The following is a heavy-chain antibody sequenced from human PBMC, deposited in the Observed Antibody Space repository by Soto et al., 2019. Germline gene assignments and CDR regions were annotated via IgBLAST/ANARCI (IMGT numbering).Heavy chain of an antibody. CDR2: MNPDSGMT. V-gene: IGHV1-8*01. J-gene: IGHJ4*02. CDR3: ARGRGGQFDY. D-gene: IGHD3-16*01. CDR1: GYTFTTYD. Sequence: QVQLVQSGAEVKKPGASVKVSCKASGYTFTTYDINWVRQASGQGLEWMGWMNPDSGMTTYAQRFQGRVTMTRSTSISTAYMELSSLRSEDTAVYYCARGRGGQFDYWGQGTLVTVSS.